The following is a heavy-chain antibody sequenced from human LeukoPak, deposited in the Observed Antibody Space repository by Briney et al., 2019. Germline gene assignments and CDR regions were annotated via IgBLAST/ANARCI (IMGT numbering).Heavy chain of an antibody. CDR3: ARASITMTWDY. V-gene: IGHV4-39*01. Sequence: PSETLSLTCTVSGGSISSSSYSWGWIRQPPGKGLEWIGSIYYSGSTYYNPSLKSRVTISVDTSKNQFSLKLSSVTAADTAVYYCARASITMTWDYWGQGTLVTVSS. J-gene: IGHJ4*02. CDR1: GGSISSSSYS. D-gene: IGHD3-22*01. CDR2: IYYSGST.